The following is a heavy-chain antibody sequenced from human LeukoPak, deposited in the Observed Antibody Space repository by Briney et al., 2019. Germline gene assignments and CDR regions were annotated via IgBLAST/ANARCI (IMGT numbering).Heavy chain of an antibody. CDR3: ARERIAVADTDAFDI. Sequence: ASVKVSFKVSGYTFTGYYMHWVRQAPGQGLEWMGWINPNSGGTNYAQKFQGRVTMTRDTSISTAYMELSRLRSDDTAVYYCARERIAVADTDAFDIWGQGTMVTVSS. J-gene: IGHJ3*02. CDR1: GYTFTGYY. D-gene: IGHD6-19*01. CDR2: INPNSGGT. V-gene: IGHV1-2*02.